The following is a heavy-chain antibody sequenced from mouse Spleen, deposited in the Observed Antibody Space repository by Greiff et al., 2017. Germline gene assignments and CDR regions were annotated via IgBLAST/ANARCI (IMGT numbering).Heavy chain of an antibody. CDR1: GYSFTDYN. CDR3: ARSDDGYFAWFAY. CDR2: INPNNGGT. Sequence: EVKLQQSGPELVKPGASVKISCKASGYSFTDYNMNWVKQSNGKSLEWIGDINPNNGGTIYNQKFKGKATLTVDKSSSTAYMELRSLTSEDTAVYYCARSDDGYFAWFAYWGQGTLVTVSA. D-gene: IGHD2-3*01. V-gene: IGHV1-18*01. J-gene: IGHJ3*01.